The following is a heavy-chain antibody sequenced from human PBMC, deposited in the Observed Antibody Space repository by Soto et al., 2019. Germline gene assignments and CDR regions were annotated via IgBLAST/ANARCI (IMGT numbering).Heavy chain of an antibody. CDR2: IYYSGST. CDR1: GGSISSSSYY. V-gene: IGHV4-39*01. D-gene: IGHD2-2*01. Sequence: SETLSLTCTVSGGSISSSSYYWGWIRQPPGKGLEWIGSIYYSGSTYYNPSLKSRVTISVDTSKNQFSLKLSSVTAAGTAVYYCARHGWGSTSFYYYYYYGMDVWGQGTTVTVSS. J-gene: IGHJ6*02. CDR3: ARHGWGSTSFYYYYYYGMDV.